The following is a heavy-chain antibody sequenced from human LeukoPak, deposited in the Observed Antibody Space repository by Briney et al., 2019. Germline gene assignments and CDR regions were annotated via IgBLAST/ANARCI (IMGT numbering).Heavy chain of an antibody. CDR1: GFTFNSYA. D-gene: IGHD4-23*01. Sequence: GGSLRLSCAASGFTFNSYAMSWVRQAPGEGLEWVSTISGSGGSTYYTDSVKGRFTISRDNSKNTLYLQMNSLRAEDTAMYYCAKASLSTVVTSFDYWGQGTLVTVSS. V-gene: IGHV3-23*01. J-gene: IGHJ4*02. CDR3: AKASLSTVVTSFDY. CDR2: ISGSGGST.